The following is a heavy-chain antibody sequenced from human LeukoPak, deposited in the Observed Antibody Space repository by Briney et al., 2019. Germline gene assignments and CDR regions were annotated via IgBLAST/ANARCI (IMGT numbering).Heavy chain of an antibody. J-gene: IGHJ6*03. CDR3: AKDRGPMAAYYYYYIDV. D-gene: IGHD5-24*01. CDR2: IRYDGSNK. CDR1: GFTFSSYG. V-gene: IGHV3-30*02. Sequence: PGGSLRLSCAASGFTFSSYGMHWVRQAPGKGLEWVAFIRYDGSNKYYADSVKGRFTISRDNSKNTLYLQMNSLRAEDTAVYYCAKDRGPMAAYYYYYIDVWGKGTTVTVSS.